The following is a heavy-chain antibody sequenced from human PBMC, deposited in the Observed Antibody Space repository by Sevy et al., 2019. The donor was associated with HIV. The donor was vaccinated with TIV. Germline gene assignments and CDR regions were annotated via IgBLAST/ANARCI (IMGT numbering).Heavy chain of an antibody. D-gene: IGHD1-7*01. Sequence: GGSLRLSCAASGFTFDDYAMHWVRQAPGKGLEWVSGISWNSGSIGYADSVKGRFTISRDNAKKSLYLQMNSLRAEDTALYYCAKDWAATNYYCMDVWGKGTTVTVSS. CDR2: ISWNSGSI. CDR1: GFTFDDYA. CDR3: AKDWAATNYYCMDV. V-gene: IGHV3-9*01. J-gene: IGHJ6*03.